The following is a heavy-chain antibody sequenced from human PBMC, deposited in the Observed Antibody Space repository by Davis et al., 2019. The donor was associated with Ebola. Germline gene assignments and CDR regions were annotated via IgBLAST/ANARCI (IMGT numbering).Heavy chain of an antibody. J-gene: IGHJ4*02. CDR1: GFTVSSNY. CDR3: ARAYSGSYSGLDY. V-gene: IGHV3-53*01. CDR2: IYSGGST. Sequence: GESLKISCAASGFTVSSNYMSWVRQAPGKGLEWVSVIYSGGSTYYADSVKGRFTISRDNSKNTLYLQMNSLRAEDTAVYYCARAYSGSYSGLDYWGQGTLVTVSS. D-gene: IGHD1-26*01.